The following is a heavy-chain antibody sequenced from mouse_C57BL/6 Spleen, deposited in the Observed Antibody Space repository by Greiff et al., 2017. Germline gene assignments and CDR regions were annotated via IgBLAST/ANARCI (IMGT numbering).Heavy chain of an antibody. CDR1: GYTFTSYW. J-gene: IGHJ1*03. Sequence: QVQLQQPGAELVRPGSSVKLSCKASGYTFTSYWMHWVKQRPIQGLEWIGNIDPSDSETHYNQKFKDKATLTVDKSSSTAYMQLSSLTSEDSAVYYCARGEDYGKPHWYFDVWGTGTTVTVSS. D-gene: IGHD2-1*01. CDR2: IDPSDSET. V-gene: IGHV1-52*01. CDR3: ARGEDYGKPHWYFDV.